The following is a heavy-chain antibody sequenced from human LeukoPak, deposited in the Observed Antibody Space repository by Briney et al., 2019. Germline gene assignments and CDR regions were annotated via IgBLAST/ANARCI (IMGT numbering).Heavy chain of an antibody. CDR1: GGSISSSSYY. CDR2: IYYSGST. V-gene: IGHV4-39*07. Sequence: SETLSLTCTVAGGSISSSSYYWGWIRQPPGKGLEWIGSIYYSGSTYYNPSLKSRVTISVDTSKNQFSLKLSSVTAADTAVYYCARDRKYYYDSSGYYYGSFDYWGQGTLVTVSS. D-gene: IGHD3-22*01. J-gene: IGHJ4*02. CDR3: ARDRKYYYDSSGYYYGSFDY.